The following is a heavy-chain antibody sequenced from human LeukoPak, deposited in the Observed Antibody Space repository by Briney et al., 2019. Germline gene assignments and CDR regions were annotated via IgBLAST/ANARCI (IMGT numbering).Heavy chain of an antibody. Sequence: QPGGSLRLSCAASGFTFSSYEMNWVRQAPGKGLEWVSYISSSGSTIYYADSVKGRFTISRDNAKNSLYLQMNSLRAEDTAVYYCARELWFGESYWGQGTLVTVSS. CDR3: ARELWFGESY. CDR1: GFTFSSYE. V-gene: IGHV3-48*03. CDR2: ISSSGSTI. D-gene: IGHD3-10*01. J-gene: IGHJ4*02.